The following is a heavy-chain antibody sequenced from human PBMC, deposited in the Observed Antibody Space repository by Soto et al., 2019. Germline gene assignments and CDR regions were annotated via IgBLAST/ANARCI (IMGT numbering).Heavy chain of an antibody. D-gene: IGHD1-7*01. V-gene: IGHV4-4*02. CDR1: GGSFTSNNW. CDR2: IYRTVST. Sequence: PSETLSLTCAVSGGSFTSNNWWTLVRQPPGQGLEWIGEIYRTVSTNYNPSLKSRVTISLDKSENQFSLKVTSLTAADTAVYYCASRDPGTSVDYWGQGTLVT. J-gene: IGHJ4*02. CDR3: ASRDPGTSVDY.